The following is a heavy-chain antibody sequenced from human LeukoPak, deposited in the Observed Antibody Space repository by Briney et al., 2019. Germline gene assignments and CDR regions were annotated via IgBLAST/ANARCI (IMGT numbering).Heavy chain of an antibody. Sequence: PGGTLRLSCAASGFTFRNYGMSWVRQAPGKGLEWVSAISGSGGSTYYADSVKGRFTISRDNSKNTLYLQMNSLRAEDTAVYYCAGLTYYFDYWGQGTLVTVSS. D-gene: IGHD4/OR15-4a*01. CDR2: ISGSGGST. CDR3: AGLTYYFDY. CDR1: GFTFRNYG. J-gene: IGHJ4*02. V-gene: IGHV3-23*01.